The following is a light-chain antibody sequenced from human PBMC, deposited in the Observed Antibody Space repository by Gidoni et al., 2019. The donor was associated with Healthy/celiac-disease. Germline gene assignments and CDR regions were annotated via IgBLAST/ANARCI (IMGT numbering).Light chain of an antibody. CDR2: AAS. CDR1: QSISSY. CDR3: QQSYSTPLT. Sequence: DIQMTQSLSSLSASVGDRVTITCRASQSISSYLNWYQQKPGKAPKLLIYAASNLQSGVPSRFSGSGSGTDFTLTISSLQPEDFATYFCQQSYSTPLTFGPGTKVDIK. V-gene: IGKV1-39*01. J-gene: IGKJ3*01.